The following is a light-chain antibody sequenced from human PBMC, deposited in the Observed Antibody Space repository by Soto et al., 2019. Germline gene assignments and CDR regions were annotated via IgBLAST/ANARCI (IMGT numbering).Light chain of an antibody. J-gene: IGKJ5*01. Sequence: DIQMTQSPSNLSASVGDRVTITCRASQSISSWLAWYQQKPGKAPKLLIYDASSLESGVPSRFSGSGSGTDFTLTISSLQPEDFATYFCQQANSFPITFGQGTRLEIK. CDR3: QQANSFPIT. V-gene: IGKV1-5*01. CDR2: DAS. CDR1: QSISSW.